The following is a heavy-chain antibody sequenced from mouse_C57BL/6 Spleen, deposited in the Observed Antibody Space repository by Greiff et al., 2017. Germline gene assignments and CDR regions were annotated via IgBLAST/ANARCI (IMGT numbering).Heavy chain of an antibody. CDR1: GYAFTNYL. J-gene: IGHJ3*01. CDR2: INPGSGGT. V-gene: IGHV1-54*01. D-gene: IGHD1-1*02. Sequence: VQVVESGAELVRPGTSVKVSCKASGYAFTNYLIEWVKQRPGQGLEWIGVINPGSGGTNYNEKFKGKATLTADKSSSTAYMQLSSLTSEDSAVYFCLLYGSSWFAYWGQGTLVTVSA. CDR3: LLYGSSWFAY.